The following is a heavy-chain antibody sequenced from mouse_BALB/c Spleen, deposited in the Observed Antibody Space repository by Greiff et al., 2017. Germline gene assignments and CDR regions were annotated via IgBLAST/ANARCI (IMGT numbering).Heavy chain of an antibody. V-gene: IGHV1S81*02. J-gene: IGHJ4*01. D-gene: IGHD2-1*01. Sequence: VQLQQSGAELVRPGTSVKVSCKASGYTFTSYYMYWVKQRPGQGLEWIGEINPSNGGTNFNEKFKSKATLTVDKSSSTAYMQLSSLTSEDSAVYYCTRSGNYLYAMDYWGQGTSVTVSS. CDR2: INPSNGGT. CDR1: GYTFTSYY. CDR3: TRSGNYLYAMDY.